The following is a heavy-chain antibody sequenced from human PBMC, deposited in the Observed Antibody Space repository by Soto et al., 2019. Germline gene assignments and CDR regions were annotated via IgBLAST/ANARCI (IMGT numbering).Heavy chain of an antibody. CDR3: ARDMGYCSGGSCYRLFDY. V-gene: IGHV1-2*02. D-gene: IGHD2-15*01. Sequence: ASVKVSCKASGYTFTGYYMHWVRQAPGQGLEWMGWINPNSGGTNYAQKFQGRVTMTRDTSISTAYMELSRLRSDDTAVYYCARDMGYCSGGSCYRLFDYWGQGTLVTVS. J-gene: IGHJ4*02. CDR1: GYTFTGYY. CDR2: INPNSGGT.